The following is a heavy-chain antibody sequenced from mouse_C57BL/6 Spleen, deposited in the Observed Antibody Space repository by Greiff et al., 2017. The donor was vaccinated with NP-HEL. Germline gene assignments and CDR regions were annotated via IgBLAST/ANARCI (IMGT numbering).Heavy chain of an antibody. V-gene: IGHV1-82*01. Sequence: VKLQESGPELVKPGASVKISCKASGYAFSSSWMNWVKQRPGKGLEWIGRIYPGDGDTNYNGKFKGKATLTADKSSSTAYMQLSSLTSEDSAVYFCARFTTVVATGFDYWGQGTTLTVSS. CDR1: GYAFSSSW. CDR2: IYPGDGDT. J-gene: IGHJ2*01. D-gene: IGHD1-1*01. CDR3: ARFTTVVATGFDY.